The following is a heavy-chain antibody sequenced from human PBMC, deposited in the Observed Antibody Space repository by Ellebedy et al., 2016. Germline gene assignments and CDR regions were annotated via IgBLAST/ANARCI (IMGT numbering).Heavy chain of an antibody. CDR1: GFTFSSYT. CDR3: ARRGTAVTNFDC. J-gene: IGHJ4*02. CDR2: ISGSSNTI. Sequence: GESLKISCAASGFTFSSYTMNWVRQAPGKGLEWVSYISGSSNTIYYADSVKGRFTISRDNAKNSLYLQMNSLRDEDTAVYYCARRGTAVTNFDCWGQGTLVTVSS. D-gene: IGHD4-17*01. V-gene: IGHV3-48*02.